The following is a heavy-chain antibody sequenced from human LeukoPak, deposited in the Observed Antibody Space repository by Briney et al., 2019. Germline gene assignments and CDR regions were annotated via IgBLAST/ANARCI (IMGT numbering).Heavy chain of an antibody. Sequence: RASVKVSCTASGYTFTGHFMHWVRQAPGQGLEWMGWIEPKSGGTHYGHKFQGRVTMTRDTSMSTAYMELSRLKADDTAVYYCGREMGVVPTAIPTVDSWGQGGLVTVSS. CDR3: GREMGVVPTAIPTVDS. J-gene: IGHJ4*02. CDR1: GYTFTGHF. CDR2: IEPKSGGT. D-gene: IGHD2-2*02. V-gene: IGHV1-2*02.